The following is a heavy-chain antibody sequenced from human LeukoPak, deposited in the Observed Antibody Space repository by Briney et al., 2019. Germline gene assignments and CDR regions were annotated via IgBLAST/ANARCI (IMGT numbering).Heavy chain of an antibody. CDR1: GFTFSNAW. J-gene: IGHJ3*02. CDR2: IKSKTHGGTT. V-gene: IGHV3-15*01. Sequence: KAGGSLRLSCAASGFTFSNAWMSWVRQAPGKGLEWVGLIKSKTHGGTTDYAAPVKGRFTISRDDSRNTLYLQMNSLKTEDTAIYYCTTVEYAAFDIWGQRTMVTVSS. CDR3: TTVEYAAFDI. D-gene: IGHD2/OR15-2a*01.